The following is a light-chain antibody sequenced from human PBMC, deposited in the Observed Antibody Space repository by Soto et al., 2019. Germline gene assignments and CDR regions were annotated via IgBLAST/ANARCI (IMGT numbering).Light chain of an antibody. CDR1: SSDVGGYNY. CDR2: DVS. V-gene: IGLV2-8*01. Sequence: QLVLTQPPSASGSPVQSVTISCTGTSSDVGGYNYVSWYQQHPGKAPKLMISDVSKRPSGVPDRFSGSKSGNTASLTVSGLQAEDEADYYCSSYAGSNNLVFGGGTQLTVL. CDR3: SSYAGSNNLV. J-gene: IGLJ2*01.